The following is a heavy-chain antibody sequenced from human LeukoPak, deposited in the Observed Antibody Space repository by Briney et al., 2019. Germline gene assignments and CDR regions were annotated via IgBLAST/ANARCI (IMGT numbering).Heavy chain of an antibody. J-gene: IGHJ5*02. CDR1: GYTFTSYG. CDR3: ARDRRIAVAAYKNRNWFDP. D-gene: IGHD6-19*01. V-gene: IGHV1-3*01. Sequence: ASVTVSCKASGYTFTSYGISWVRQAPGQGLEWMGWVNAGNGNTKYSQKFQGRVTITRDTSASTAYMELSSLRSEDTAVYYCARDRRIAVAAYKNRNWFDPWGQGTLVTVSS. CDR2: VNAGNGNT.